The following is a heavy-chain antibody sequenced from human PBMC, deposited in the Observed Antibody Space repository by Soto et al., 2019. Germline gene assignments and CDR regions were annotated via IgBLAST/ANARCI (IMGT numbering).Heavy chain of an antibody. J-gene: IGHJ4*02. Sequence: GGSLRLSCAASGFTFSSYWMHWVRQAPGKGLVWVSRINSDGSSTTYADSVKGRFTISRDNAKNTLYLQLNSLRADDTAVYFCAKKRRSGGDNWYFDSWGQGTLVTVSS. CDR2: INSDGSST. CDR3: AKKRRSGGDNWYFDS. V-gene: IGHV3-74*01. D-gene: IGHD2-21*02. CDR1: GFTFSSYW.